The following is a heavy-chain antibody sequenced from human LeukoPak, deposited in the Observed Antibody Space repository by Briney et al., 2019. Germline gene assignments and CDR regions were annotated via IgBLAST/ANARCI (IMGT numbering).Heavy chain of an antibody. D-gene: IGHD3-10*01. CDR1: GYSFTSYW. CDR2: IYPGDSDT. CDR3: ARPNLTSGTYYIDY. V-gene: IGHV5-51*01. J-gene: IGHJ4*02. Sequence: GESLKISCKGSGYSFTSYWIAWVRQMPGKGLEWMGIIYPGDSDTRYSPSFQGQVNISADKSISTAYLQWSSLKASDTAMYYCARPNLTSGTYYIDYWGQGTLVTVSS.